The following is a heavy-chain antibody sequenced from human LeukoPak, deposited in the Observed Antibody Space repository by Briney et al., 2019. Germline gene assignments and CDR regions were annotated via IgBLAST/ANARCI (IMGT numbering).Heavy chain of an antibody. V-gene: IGHV3-20*04. CDR3: ARELGYCSGGSCERNYYFDY. D-gene: IGHD2-15*01. Sequence: RPGGSLRLSCAASGFTFDDYGMSWVRQAPGKGLEWVSGINWNGGSTGYADSAKGRFTISRGNAKNSLYLQMNSLRAEDTALYYCARELGYCSGGSCERNYYFDYWGQGTLVTVSS. J-gene: IGHJ4*02. CDR2: INWNGGST. CDR1: GFTFDDYG.